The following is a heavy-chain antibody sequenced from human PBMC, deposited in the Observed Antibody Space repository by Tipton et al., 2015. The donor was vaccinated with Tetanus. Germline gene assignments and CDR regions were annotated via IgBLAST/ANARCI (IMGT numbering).Heavy chain of an antibody. V-gene: IGHV3-11*01. CDR3: ARSYSYGYVYHYYTDV. CDR1: GFTFSDYY. J-gene: IGHJ6*03. CDR2: INTSGRTI. Sequence: SLRLSCAASGFTFSDYYMTWIRQAPGKGLEWLAYINTSGRTIFYADSVEGRFTISRDNAKNSLYLQMKSLRAEDTAVYYCARSYSYGYVYHYYTDVWGKGTTVTVSS. D-gene: IGHD3-16*01.